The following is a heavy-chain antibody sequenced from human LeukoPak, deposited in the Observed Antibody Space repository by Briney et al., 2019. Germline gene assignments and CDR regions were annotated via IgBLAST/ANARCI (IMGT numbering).Heavy chain of an antibody. D-gene: IGHD6-13*01. CDR1: GGTFSIYA. J-gene: IGHJ4*02. CDR3: AAYSSPDLDY. Sequence: GASVTVSFTASGGTFSIYAISWVRQAPGQGLEWMGGIIPIFGTANYAQKFQGRVTITADESTSTAYMELSSLRSEDTAVYYCAAYSSPDLDYWGQGTLVTVSS. CDR2: IIPIFGTA. V-gene: IGHV1-69*13.